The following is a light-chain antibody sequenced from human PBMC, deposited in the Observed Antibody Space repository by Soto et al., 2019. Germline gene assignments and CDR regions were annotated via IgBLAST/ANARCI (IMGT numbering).Light chain of an antibody. V-gene: IGKV3-20*01. CDR1: QSVSNSY. CDR2: GAS. J-gene: IGKJ1*01. Sequence: EIVLTQSPGTLSLSPGERATLSCRASQSVSNSYLAWYQQKPGQAPRLLIYGASSRATGIPDRFSGSGSGTDFTLTISRLEFFVFALYSCQQYGFSPQTFVQG. CDR3: QQYGFSPQT.